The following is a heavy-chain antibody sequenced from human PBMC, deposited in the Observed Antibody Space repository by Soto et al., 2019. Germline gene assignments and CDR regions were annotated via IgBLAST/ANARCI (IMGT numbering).Heavy chain of an antibody. D-gene: IGHD6-19*01. V-gene: IGHV6-1*01. Sequence: QVQLQQSGPRLVEPSQTLSLTCAISGDSVSSDSIAWNWIRQSPSRGLEWLGRTYYRSKWFNDYAPSVKSRITINPDTSKNQFSLQLNSVTPEDTAVYYCAKGTGWSLYYFGYWGQGILVTVSS. CDR1: GDSVSSDSIA. J-gene: IGHJ4*02. CDR3: AKGTGWSLYYFGY. CDR2: TYYRSKWFN.